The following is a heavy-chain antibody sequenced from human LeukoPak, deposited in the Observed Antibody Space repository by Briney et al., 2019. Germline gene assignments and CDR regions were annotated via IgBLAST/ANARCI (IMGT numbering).Heavy chain of an antibody. CDR1: GGPISSDY. D-gene: IGHD3-10*01. J-gene: IGHJ5*02. CDR2: MYISGST. CDR3: ARDDPPRPVRPLYYYGSGSPNWFDP. V-gene: IGHV4-4*07. Sequence: SETLSLTCTVSGGPISSDYWSWIRQHAGKGLEWIGRMYISGSTDHNPPLKSRVTMSLDTSKNQFSLKLSSVTAADTAVYYCARDDPPRPVRPLYYYGSGSPNWFDPWGQGTLVTVSS.